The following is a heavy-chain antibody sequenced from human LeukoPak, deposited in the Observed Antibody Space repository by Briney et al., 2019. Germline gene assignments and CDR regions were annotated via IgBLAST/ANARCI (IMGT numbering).Heavy chain of an antibody. CDR2: IYHSGST. J-gene: IGHJ4*02. Sequence: LETLSLTCSVSGDSVSSSSYYWGWIRQPPGKGLEDIGCIYHSGSTFYNPSLESRVTISVDTSENHFSLKLSSVTAADTAVYYCARLKGYYIDFWGQGTLVTVSS. V-gene: IGHV4-39*02. CDR3: ARLKGYYIDF. CDR1: GDSVSSSSYY.